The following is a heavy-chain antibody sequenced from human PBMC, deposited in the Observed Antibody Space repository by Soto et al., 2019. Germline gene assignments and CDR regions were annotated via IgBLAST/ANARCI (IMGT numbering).Heavy chain of an antibody. CDR1: GYSFTRYY. J-gene: IGHJ4*02. CDR3: GRAGDSMATISH. V-gene: IGHV1-8*01. CDR2: MNPNNGDT. D-gene: IGHD5-12*01. Sequence: ASVKVSCKASGYSFTRYYINWVRQAAGQGLEWMAWMNPNNGDTGYAQKFQGRVTMTRDTSISTAYMELTSLRPDDTAVYFCGRAGDSMATISHWGQGTLVTVSS.